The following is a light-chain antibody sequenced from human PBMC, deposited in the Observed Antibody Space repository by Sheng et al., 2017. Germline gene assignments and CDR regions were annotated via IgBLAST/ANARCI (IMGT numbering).Light chain of an antibody. CDR3: QHYDGNSPTWT. V-gene: IGKV3-20*01. CDR1: QTVGDNY. CDR2: GAS. Sequence: EIVLTQSPGTLSLSPGERATLSCRASQTVGDNYLAWYQQKPGQAPRLLIYGASRRAIGIPDRFSDSGSGTDFTLTISSLEPEDFAVYYCQHYDGNSPTWTFGQGTKVEV. J-gene: IGKJ1*01.